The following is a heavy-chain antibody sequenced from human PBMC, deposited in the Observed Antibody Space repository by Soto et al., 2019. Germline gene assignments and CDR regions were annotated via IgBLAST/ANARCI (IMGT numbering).Heavy chain of an antibody. CDR2: INPNSGGT. CDR3: ATNSGYDSYYYYYGMDV. V-gene: IGHV1-2*04. Sequence: GGSVEVSCKASGNTFTGYYMHWVRQAPGQGLEWMGWINPNSGGTNYAQKFQAWVTMTRDTSISTAYMELSRLRSDDTAVYYCATNSGYDSYYYYYGMDVWGQGTTVTVSS. J-gene: IGHJ6*02. CDR1: GNTFTGYY. D-gene: IGHD5-12*01.